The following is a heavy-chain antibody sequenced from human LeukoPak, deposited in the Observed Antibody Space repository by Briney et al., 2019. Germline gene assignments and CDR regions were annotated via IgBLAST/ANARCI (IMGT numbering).Heavy chain of an antibody. Sequence: SGPTLVKPTQTLTLTCTFSGFSLSTSGVGVGWIRQPPGKALECLALIYWDDDKRYSPSLKSRLTIIKDTSKNQVVLTMTNMDPVDTATYYCAHALTERGNPDFDYWGQGTLVTVSS. D-gene: IGHD4-23*01. CDR2: IYWDDDK. V-gene: IGHV2-5*02. CDR1: GFSLSTSGVG. J-gene: IGHJ4*02. CDR3: AHALTERGNPDFDY.